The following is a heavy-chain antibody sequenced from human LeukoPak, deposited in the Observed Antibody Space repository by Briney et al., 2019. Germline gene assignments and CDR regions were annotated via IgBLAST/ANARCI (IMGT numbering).Heavy chain of an antibody. CDR1: GGSFSGYY. Sequence: PSETLSLTCAVYGGSFSGYYWSWIRQPPGKGLEWIGEINHSGSTNYNPSLKSRVTISVDTSKNQFSLKLSSVTAADTAVYYCARPSITMMYIDYWGQGTLVTVSS. D-gene: IGHD3-22*01. V-gene: IGHV4-34*01. CDR3: ARPSITMMYIDY. J-gene: IGHJ4*02. CDR2: INHSGST.